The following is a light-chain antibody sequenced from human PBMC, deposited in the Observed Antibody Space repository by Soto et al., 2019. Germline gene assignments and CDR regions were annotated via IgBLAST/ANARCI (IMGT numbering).Light chain of an antibody. V-gene: IGKV3-20*01. Sequence: GVSLSPGAVSLYPGERATLSCRASQSVSNNYLAWYQQKPGQAPRLLIYGASNRATGIPDRFSGSGSGTDFTLTISRLEPEDFAVYYCQQYVSSGPFGQRTKVDIK. J-gene: IGKJ1*01. CDR2: GAS. CDR1: QSVSNNY. CDR3: QQYVSSGP.